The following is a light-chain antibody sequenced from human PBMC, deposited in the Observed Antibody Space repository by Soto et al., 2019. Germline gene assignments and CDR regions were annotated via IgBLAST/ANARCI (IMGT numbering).Light chain of an antibody. CDR3: QQRSNRIT. CDR2: DAS. V-gene: IGKV4-1*01. CDR1: RSLLYSFNNKNY. J-gene: IGKJ5*01. Sequence: IVMTQCPDSLAVSLGERATINCKSRRSLLYSFNNKNYLAWYQQKPGQAPRLLIYDASNRATGIPARFSGSGSGTDFTLTISSLEPEDFAVYYCQQRSNRITVGQGTRLAIK.